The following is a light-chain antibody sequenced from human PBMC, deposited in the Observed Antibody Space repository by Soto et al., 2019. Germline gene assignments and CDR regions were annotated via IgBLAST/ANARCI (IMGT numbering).Light chain of an antibody. V-gene: IGKV3-11*01. CDR3: QQRHMWPIT. CDR2: DAY. Sequence: VLTQSPVTLSLSSGRRATLSWLASQSFRGLLAWYQKKHGQGXRXXIYDAYNRATGIPPRFSGSVSGTDFTITISSLEPEDVAVYYGQQRHMWPITFGQGTRLEIK. J-gene: IGKJ5*01. CDR1: QSFRGL.